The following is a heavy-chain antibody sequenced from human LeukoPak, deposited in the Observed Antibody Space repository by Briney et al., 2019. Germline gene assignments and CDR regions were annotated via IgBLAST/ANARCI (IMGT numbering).Heavy chain of an antibody. D-gene: IGHD3-10*01. J-gene: IGHJ5*02. CDR2: ISSSSSYI. Sequence: PGGSLRLSCAASGFTFSSNAMSWVRQAPGKGLEWVSSISSSSSYIYYADSVKGRFTISRDNAKNSLYLQMNSLRAEDTAVYYCARETSDLFYGSFWFDPWGQGTLVTVSS. CDR1: GFTFSSNA. V-gene: IGHV3-21*01. CDR3: ARETSDLFYGSFWFDP.